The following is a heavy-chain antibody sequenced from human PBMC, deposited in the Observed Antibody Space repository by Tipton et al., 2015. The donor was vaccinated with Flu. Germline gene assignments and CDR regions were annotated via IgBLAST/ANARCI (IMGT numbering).Heavy chain of an antibody. J-gene: IGHJ5*02. V-gene: IGHV4-59*08. CDR1: GGPIDNYY. Sequence: GLVKPSETLSLTCTVSGGPIDNYYWSWIRQSPGKGLEWIGYVHYTGSTHYNPSLESRVTISLDTSKRQFSLKVFSVTAADTAVYYCARRDYSNYVSDPKNWFDPWGQGILVTVSS. CDR3: ARRDYSNYVSDPKNWFDP. CDR2: VHYTGST. D-gene: IGHD4-11*01.